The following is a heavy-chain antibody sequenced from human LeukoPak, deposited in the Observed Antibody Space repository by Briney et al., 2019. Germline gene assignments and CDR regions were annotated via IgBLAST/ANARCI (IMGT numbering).Heavy chain of an antibody. V-gene: IGHV1-46*04. Sequence: ASLKISCKSSGHTLTTYYIQWVRKAPGQGLEWMGIINPSDNTTNNAQNLHGRITLTSVTYASTLYMELSSLRSDDTAVYYCARDLRGHCGGGSCYSSGWFDPWGQGTLVTVSS. CDR2: INPSDNTT. CDR3: ARDLRGHCGGGSCYSSGWFDP. CDR1: GHTLTTYY. J-gene: IGHJ5*02. D-gene: IGHD2-15*01.